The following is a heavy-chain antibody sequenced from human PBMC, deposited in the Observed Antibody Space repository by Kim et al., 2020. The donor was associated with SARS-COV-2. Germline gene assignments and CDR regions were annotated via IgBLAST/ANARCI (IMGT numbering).Heavy chain of an antibody. Sequence: GETEKGRLTISRDNANNLVYLQMNSLRAEDTAIYYCARHVISGHYRFDYWGQGILVTVSS. V-gene: IGHV3-7*01. CDR3: ARHVISGHYRFDY. D-gene: IGHD3-22*01. J-gene: IGHJ4*02.